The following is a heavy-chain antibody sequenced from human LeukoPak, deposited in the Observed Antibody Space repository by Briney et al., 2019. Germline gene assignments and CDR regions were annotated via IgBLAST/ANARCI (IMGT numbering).Heavy chain of an antibody. CDR1: GGTSSSYA. V-gene: IGHV1-69*04. J-gene: IGHJ4*02. CDR2: IIPILGIA. D-gene: IGHD4-17*01. Sequence: SVKVSCKASGGTSSSYAISWVRQAPGQGLEWMGRIIPILGIANYAQKFQGRVTITADKSTSTAYMELSSLRSEDTAVYYCAGPDGDSNWGQGTLVTVSS. CDR3: AGPDGDSN.